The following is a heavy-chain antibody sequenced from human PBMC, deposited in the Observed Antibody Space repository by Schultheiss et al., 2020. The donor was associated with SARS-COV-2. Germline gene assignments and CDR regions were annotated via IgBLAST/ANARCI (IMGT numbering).Heavy chain of an antibody. Sequence: GESLKISCAASGFTFSTHAMHWVRQAPGKGLEWVAFISYDGSNRYYADSVKGRFTISRDNSKNTLWLQMNSLRAEDTAVYYCARLADSAMVPFDSWGQGTLVTVSS. CDR3: ARLADSAMVPFDS. V-gene: IGHV3-30*01. D-gene: IGHD5-18*01. CDR2: ISYDGSNR. J-gene: IGHJ4*02. CDR1: GFTFSTHA.